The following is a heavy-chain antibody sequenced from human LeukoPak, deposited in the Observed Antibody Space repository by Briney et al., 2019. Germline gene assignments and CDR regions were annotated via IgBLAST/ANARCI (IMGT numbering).Heavy chain of an antibody. D-gene: IGHD5-18*01. CDR1: GYSFTSYW. V-gene: IGHV5-51*01. CDR3: ARQCIQLWLRGVDQNAFDI. J-gene: IGHJ3*02. CDR2: IYPGDSDT. Sequence: GESLKISCKGSGYSFTSYWIGWVRQMPGKGLEWMGIIYPGDSDTRYSPSFQGQVTISADKSISTAYLQWSSLKASDTAMYYCARQCIQLWLRGVDQNAFDIWGQGTMVTVSS.